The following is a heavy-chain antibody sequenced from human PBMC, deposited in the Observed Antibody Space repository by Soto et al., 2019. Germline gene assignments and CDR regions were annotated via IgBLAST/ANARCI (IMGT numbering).Heavy chain of an antibody. J-gene: IGHJ5*02. CDR3: ARDNGIAGSFDP. V-gene: IGHV3-48*02. D-gene: IGHD6-13*01. Sequence: GGSLRLSCAASGFTFRSYSMNWVRQAPGKGLEWASYISISSRTIYYADSVKGRFTISRDDAKNSLYLQMNSLRDEDTSVYYCARDNGIAGSFDPWGQGTLVTVSS. CDR1: GFTFRSYS. CDR2: ISISSRTI.